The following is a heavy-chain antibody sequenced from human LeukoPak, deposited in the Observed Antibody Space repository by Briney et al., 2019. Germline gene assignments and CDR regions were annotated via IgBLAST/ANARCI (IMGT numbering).Heavy chain of an antibody. Sequence: SETLSLTCTVSGGSISSGSYYWSWLRQPAGKGLEWIGRIYTSGSTNYNPSLQSRVTISVDTSKNQFSLKLSSVTAADTAVYYCARAVAAAECLFDYWGQGTLVTVSS. CDR2: IYTSGST. D-gene: IGHD6-13*01. V-gene: IGHV4-61*02. J-gene: IGHJ4*02. CDR1: GGSISSGSYY. CDR3: ARAVAAAECLFDY.